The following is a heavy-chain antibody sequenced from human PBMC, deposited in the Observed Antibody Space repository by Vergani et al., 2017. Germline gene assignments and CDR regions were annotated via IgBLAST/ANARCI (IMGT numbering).Heavy chain of an antibody. J-gene: IGHJ4*02. CDR3: ASNVLLWFGEPHYFDY. CDR2: IKQDGSKK. V-gene: IGHV3-7*01. D-gene: IGHD3-10*01. Sequence: VQLVESGGGLVQPGGSLRLSCAASGFTFSSYWMTWVRQAPGKGLEWVANIKQDGSKKYYVDSVKGRFTISRDNAKNSLYLIMNSLRAEDTAVYYCASNVLLWFGEPHYFDYWGQGTLVTVSS. CDR1: GFTFSSYW.